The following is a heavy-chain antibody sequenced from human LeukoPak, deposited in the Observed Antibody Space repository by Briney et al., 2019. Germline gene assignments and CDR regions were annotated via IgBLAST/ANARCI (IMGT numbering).Heavy chain of an antibody. CDR3: ARATLSEATDWSFDY. D-gene: IGHD3/OR15-3a*01. V-gene: IGHV1-69*13. J-gene: IGHJ4*02. CDR2: IIPIFGTA. CDR1: GGTFSSYA. Sequence: SVKVSCKASGGTFSSYAISWVRQAPGQGLGWMGGIIPIFGTANYAQKFQGRVTITADESTSTAYMELSSLRSEDTAVYYCARATLSEATDWSFDYWGQGTLVTVSS.